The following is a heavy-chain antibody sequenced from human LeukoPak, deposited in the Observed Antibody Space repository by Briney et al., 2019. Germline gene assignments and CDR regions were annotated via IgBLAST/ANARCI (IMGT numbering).Heavy chain of an antibody. CDR3: ARADYYGSGSYYREPLYYYYGMDV. CDR1: GFTFDDYA. V-gene: IGHV3-9*01. J-gene: IGHJ6*02. CDR2: ISWNSGSI. Sequence: GGSLRLSCAAFGFTFDDYAMHWVRQAPGKGLEWFSGISWNSGSIGYADSVKGRFTISRDNSKNTLYLQMNSLRAEDTAVYYCARADYYGSGSYYREPLYYYYGMDVWGQGTTVTVSS. D-gene: IGHD3-10*01.